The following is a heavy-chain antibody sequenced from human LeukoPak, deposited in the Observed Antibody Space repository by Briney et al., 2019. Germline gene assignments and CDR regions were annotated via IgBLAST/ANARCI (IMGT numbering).Heavy chain of an antibody. CDR3: VRDGDSGSWSPQHFDY. CDR1: GGSLDRSRSF. CDR2: IYASEST. Sequence: PSETLSLTCTVSGGSLDRSRSFWGWIRQPPGKGLEWIGSIYASESTYYNPSLQSRLTISIDTSNNQFSLNLNAVTAADTAVYYCVRDGDSGSWSPQHFDYWGQGILVIVSS. D-gene: IGHD6-13*01. J-gene: IGHJ4*02. V-gene: IGHV4-39*07.